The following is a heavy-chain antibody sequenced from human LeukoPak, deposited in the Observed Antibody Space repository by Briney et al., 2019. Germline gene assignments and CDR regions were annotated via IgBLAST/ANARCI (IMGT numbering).Heavy chain of an antibody. CDR2: IYYSGST. Sequence: PSETLSLTCTVSGGSISSYYWSWIRQPPGKGLEWIGYIYYSGSTNYNPSLKSRVTISVDTSKNQFSLKLSSVTAADTAVYYCARDYYYYDSSGYYHWYFDLRGRGTLVTVSS. V-gene: IGHV4-59*01. CDR3: ARDYYYYDSSGYYHWYFDL. D-gene: IGHD3-22*01. CDR1: GGSISSYY. J-gene: IGHJ2*01.